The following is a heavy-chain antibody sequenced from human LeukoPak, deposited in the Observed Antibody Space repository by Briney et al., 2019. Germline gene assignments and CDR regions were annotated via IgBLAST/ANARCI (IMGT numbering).Heavy chain of an antibody. CDR1: GFTFSSRDW. J-gene: IGHJ4*02. D-gene: IGHD2-8*01. CDR3: ARDGGILMVYAFNFDY. V-gene: IGHV3-7*01. Sequence: PGRSLRLSCVASGFTFSSRDWMAWVRQAPGKGLEWVANIKQDGSEKNYVDSVKGRFTISRDNAKNSVDLQMNSLRVEDTAVYYCARDGGILMVYAFNFDYWGQGTLVTVSS. CDR2: IKQDGSEK.